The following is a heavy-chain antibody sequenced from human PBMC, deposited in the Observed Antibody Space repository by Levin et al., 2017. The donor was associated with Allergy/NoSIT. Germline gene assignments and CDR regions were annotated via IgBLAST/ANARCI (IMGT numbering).Heavy chain of an antibody. CDR3: ARVGSSSFDGYDILTGYHDY. Sequence: GESLKISCAASGFTFSSYSMNWVRQAPGKGLEWVSSISSSSSYIYYADSVKGRFTISRDNAKNSLYLQMNSLRAEDTAVYYCARVGSSSFDGYDILTGYHDYWGQGTLVTVSS. D-gene: IGHD3-9*01. CDR1: GFTFSSYS. V-gene: IGHV3-21*01. CDR2: ISSSSSYI. J-gene: IGHJ4*02.